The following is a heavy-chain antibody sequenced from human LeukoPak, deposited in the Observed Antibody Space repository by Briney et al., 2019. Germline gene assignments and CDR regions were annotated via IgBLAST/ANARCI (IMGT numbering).Heavy chain of an antibody. CDR3: ARDLVVVPAAIVDYYGMDV. Sequence: GGSLRLSCAASGFTFSSYSMNWVRQAPGKGLEWVSYISSSSTIYYADSVKGRFTISRDNAKNSLYLQMNSLRDEDTAVYYCARDLVVVPAAIVDYYGMDVWGQGTTVTVSS. J-gene: IGHJ6*02. V-gene: IGHV3-48*02. CDR1: GFTFSSYS. CDR2: ISSSSTI. D-gene: IGHD2-2*01.